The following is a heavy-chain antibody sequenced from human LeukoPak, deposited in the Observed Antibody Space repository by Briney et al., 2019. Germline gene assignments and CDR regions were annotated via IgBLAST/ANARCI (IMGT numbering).Heavy chain of an antibody. CDR3: AREFGNIIVVPAAMIIDY. D-gene: IGHD2-2*01. V-gene: IGHV3-33*01. CDR2: IWYDGSNK. CDR1: GFTFSNYG. Sequence: GGSLRLSCAASGFTFSNYGMHWVRQAPGKGLEWVAVIWYDGSNKYYADSVKGRFTISRDNSKNTLYPQMNSLRAEDTALYYCAREFGNIIVVPAAMIIDYWGQGTLVTVSS. J-gene: IGHJ4*02.